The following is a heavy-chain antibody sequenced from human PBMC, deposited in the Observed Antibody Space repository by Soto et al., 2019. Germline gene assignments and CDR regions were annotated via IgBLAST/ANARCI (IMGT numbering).Heavy chain of an antibody. V-gene: IGHV3-30*18. CDR1: GFTFSSYG. CDR2: ISYDGSNK. J-gene: IGHJ4*02. D-gene: IGHD3-10*01. Sequence: QVQLVESGGGVVQPGRSLRLSCAASGFTFSSYGMHWVRQAPGKGLEWVAVISYDGSNKYYADSVKGRFTISRDNSKNTLYLQMNSLRAEDTAVYYCAKVTLLWFGELFNIDYWGQGTLVTVSS. CDR3: AKVTLLWFGELFNIDY.